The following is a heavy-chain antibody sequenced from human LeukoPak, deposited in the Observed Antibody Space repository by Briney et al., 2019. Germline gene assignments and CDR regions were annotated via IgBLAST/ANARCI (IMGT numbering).Heavy chain of an antibody. J-gene: IGHJ4*02. V-gene: IGHV3-11*01. CDR1: GFTFSNYA. CDR2: ISSSGSTI. CDR3: ASVGSQSVDY. Sequence: GGSLRLSCAASGFTFSNYAMSWVRQAPGKGLEWVSYISSSGSTIYYADSVKGRFTISRDNAKNSLYLQMNSLRAEDTAVYYCASVGSQSVDYWGQGTLVTVSS. D-gene: IGHD3-10*01.